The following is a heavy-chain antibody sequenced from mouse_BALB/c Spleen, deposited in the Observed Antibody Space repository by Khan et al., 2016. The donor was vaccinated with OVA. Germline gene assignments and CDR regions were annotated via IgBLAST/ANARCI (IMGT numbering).Heavy chain of an antibody. D-gene: IGHD1-1*01. CDR1: GYTFTDYE. CDR2: IDPEAGVT. Sequence: VQLQQSGAELVRPGASVTLSCKASGYTFTDYEMHWVKQTPVHGLEWIGAIDPEAGVTAYNQMFKGKATLTADKSSTTAYMELRSLTSEGSAVYYCTSRDYGSRYVFAYWGQGTLVTVSA. J-gene: IGHJ3*01. CDR3: TSRDYGSRYVFAY. V-gene: IGHV1-15*01.